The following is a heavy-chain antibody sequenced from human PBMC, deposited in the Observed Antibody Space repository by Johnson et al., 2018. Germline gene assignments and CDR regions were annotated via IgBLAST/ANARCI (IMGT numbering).Heavy chain of an antibody. CDR2: VWYDGTTK. CDR1: GFTFSAYA. CDR3: AKGVNVLLWSGELSADAFDI. Sequence: QVQLVQSGGGVVQPGRSLRLSCATSGFTFSAYAMHWVRQAPGKGLEWVAVVWYDGTTKYYVDSVTGRFTISRDNSKNTLYLQMNSLRAEDTAVYYCAKGVNVLLWSGELSADAFDIWGQGTMVTVSS. V-gene: IGHV3-33*06. D-gene: IGHD3-10*01. J-gene: IGHJ3*02.